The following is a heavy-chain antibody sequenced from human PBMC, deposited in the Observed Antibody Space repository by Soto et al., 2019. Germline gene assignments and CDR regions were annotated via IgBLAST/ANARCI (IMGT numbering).Heavy chain of an antibody. J-gene: IGHJ6*02. CDR3: ARDGGAAAGSYYYGMDV. CDR2: IYYSEST. Sequence: QVQLQESGPGLVKPSETLSLTSTVSGGSVSSGSYYWSWIRQPPGKGLEWIGYIYYSESTNYNPSLKSRVTISVDTSKNQFSLKLSSVTAADTAVYYCARDGGAAAGSYYYGMDVWGQGTTVTVSS. V-gene: IGHV4-61*01. CDR1: GGSVSSGSYY. D-gene: IGHD6-13*01.